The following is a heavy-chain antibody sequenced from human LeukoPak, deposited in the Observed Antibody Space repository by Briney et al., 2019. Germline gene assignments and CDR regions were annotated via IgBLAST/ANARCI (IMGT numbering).Heavy chain of an antibody. CDR2: IYYSGST. CDR1: GGSISSYY. Sequence: PSETLSLTCIVPGGSISSYYWCWIRPTPGKGLEWIGYIYYSGSTNYNPSLKSRVTISVDTSKNQFYLKLSSVTAADTAVYYCARTAYCGGDCPDDAFGIWGQGTMVTVSS. V-gene: IGHV4-59*01. CDR3: ARTAYCGGDCPDDAFGI. D-gene: IGHD2-21*01. J-gene: IGHJ3*02.